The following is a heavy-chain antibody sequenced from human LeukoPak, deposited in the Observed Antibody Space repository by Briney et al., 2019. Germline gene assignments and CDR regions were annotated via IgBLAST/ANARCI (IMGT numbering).Heavy chain of an antibody. V-gene: IGHV3-21*01. Sequence: PGGSLRLSCAASGLTFSSYEMNWVRQAPEKGLEWVSSISSSSSYIYYADSVKGRFTISRDNAKNSLYLQMNSLRAEDTAVYYCASEPDCSSTSCWRGDFDYWGQGTLVTVSS. D-gene: IGHD2-2*01. CDR1: GLTFSSYE. CDR3: ASEPDCSSTSCWRGDFDY. CDR2: ISSSSSYI. J-gene: IGHJ4*02.